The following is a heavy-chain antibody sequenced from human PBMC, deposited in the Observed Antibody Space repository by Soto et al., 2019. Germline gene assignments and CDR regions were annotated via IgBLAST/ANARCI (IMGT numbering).Heavy chain of an antibody. CDR1: GYTLTELS. Sequence: ASVKVSCKVSGYTLTELSMHWVRQAPGKGLEWMGGFDPEDGETIYAQKFQGRVTMTEDTSTDTAYMELSSLRSEDTAVYYCATSPPRGISVESQLLIFPDLDYRG. CDR2: FDPEDGET. V-gene: IGHV1-24*01. J-gene: IGHJ4*01. D-gene: IGHD2-2*01. CDR3: ATSPPRGISVESQLLIFPDLDY.